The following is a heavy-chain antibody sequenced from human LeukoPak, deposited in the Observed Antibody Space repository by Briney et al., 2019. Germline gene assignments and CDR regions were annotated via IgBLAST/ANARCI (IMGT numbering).Heavy chain of an antibody. CDR2: ISCDGSNK. J-gene: IGHJ4*02. D-gene: IGHD5-18*01. CDR1: GFTVSNWA. CDR3: ARDRDTAMGL. V-gene: IGHV3-30*04. Sequence: GRSLRLSCAASGFTVSNWAIHWVRQAPGKGLEWVAAISCDGSNKFYADSVKGRFTISRDNSKNSLDLQMNSLRAEDTAVYYCARDRDTAMGLWGQGTLVTVSS.